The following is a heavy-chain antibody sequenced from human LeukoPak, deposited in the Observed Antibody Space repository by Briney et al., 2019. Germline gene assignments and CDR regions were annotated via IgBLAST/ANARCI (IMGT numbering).Heavy chain of an antibody. CDR3: AKDGNYYDSSGQERYFDY. D-gene: IGHD3-22*01. CDR1: GFTFSSYA. J-gene: IGHJ4*02. V-gene: IGHV3-30*04. Sequence: GGSLRLSCAASGFTFSSYAMHWVRQAPGKGLEWVAVISYDGSNKYYADSVKGRFTISRDNSKNTLYLQMNSLRAEDTAVYYCAKDGNYYDSSGQERYFDYWGQGTLVTVSS. CDR2: ISYDGSNK.